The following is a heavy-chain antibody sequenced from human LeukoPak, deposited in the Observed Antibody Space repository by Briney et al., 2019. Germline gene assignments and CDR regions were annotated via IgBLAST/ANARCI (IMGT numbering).Heavy chain of an antibody. CDR3: YTTSGGRPH. Sequence: LETLSLTCTVSGGSISSYYWSWIRQPAGKGLEWIGRIYTGGSTNYNPSVKSRVTISADTSRNQFSLNLSSVTAADTAVYYCYTTSGGRPHWGQGTLVTVSS. D-gene: IGHD2-2*02. CDR1: GGSISSYY. V-gene: IGHV4-4*07. J-gene: IGHJ4*02. CDR2: IYTGGST.